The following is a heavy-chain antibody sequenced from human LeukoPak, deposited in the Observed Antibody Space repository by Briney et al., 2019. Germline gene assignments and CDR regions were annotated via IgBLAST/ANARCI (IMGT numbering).Heavy chain of an antibody. CDR2: ISSGGDIM. V-gene: IGHV3-74*01. J-gene: IGHJ6*03. Sequence: GGSLRLSCAASGFTLSRYWMHWVRQVPGKGLVWVSYISSGGDIMRYADSVKGRFTISRDNSKNTLYLQMNSLRAEDTAVYYCAIFGSYYYYMDVWGKGTTVTVSS. D-gene: IGHD3-3*01. CDR3: AIFGSYYYYMDV. CDR1: GFTLSRYW.